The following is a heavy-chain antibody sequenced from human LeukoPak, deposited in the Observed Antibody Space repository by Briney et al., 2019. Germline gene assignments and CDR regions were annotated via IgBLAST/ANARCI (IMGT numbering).Heavy chain of an antibody. J-gene: IGHJ4*02. V-gene: IGHV1-2*02. CDR3: ARAPNYSIRSRVYY. Sequence: ASVKVSCTASGYTFTGYYMHWVRHAPGQGREWMGWGKPNSGGRHYAEKVQGRVTMTRGTSVSTTYMEVSRLRCRVMVGYCWARAPNYSIRSRVYYGGRGTLATVSS. CDR1: GYTFTGYY. CDR2: GKPNSGGR. D-gene: IGHD3-3*02.